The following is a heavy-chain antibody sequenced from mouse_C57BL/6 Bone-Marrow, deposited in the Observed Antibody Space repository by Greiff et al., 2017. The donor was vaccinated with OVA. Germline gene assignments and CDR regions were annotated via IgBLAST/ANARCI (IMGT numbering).Heavy chain of an antibody. D-gene: IGHD1-1*01. V-gene: IGHV14-2*01. CDR1: GFNIKDYY. Sequence: EVMLVESGAELVKPGASVKLSCTASGFNIKDYYMHWVQQRTEQGLEWIGRIDPEDGETKYAPKFQGKATITADTSSNTAYLQLSSLTSEDTAVYYCARHYYGSSYGWFAYWGQGTLVTVSA. CDR2: IDPEDGET. CDR3: ARHYYGSSYGWFAY. J-gene: IGHJ3*01.